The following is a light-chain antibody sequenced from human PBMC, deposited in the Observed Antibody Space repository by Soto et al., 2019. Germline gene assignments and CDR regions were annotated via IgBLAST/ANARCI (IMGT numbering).Light chain of an antibody. CDR3: QQTYSTPRT. Sequence: DIRMTQSPSSLSASVGDRVTITCRASQSISTYLNWYQQKPGKAPKLLIYAASSLQSGVPSRFSGSGSGTDFTLTISCLQPEDFATYYCQQTYSTPRTFGQGTKVEIK. CDR1: QSISTY. V-gene: IGKV1-39*01. J-gene: IGKJ1*01. CDR2: AAS.